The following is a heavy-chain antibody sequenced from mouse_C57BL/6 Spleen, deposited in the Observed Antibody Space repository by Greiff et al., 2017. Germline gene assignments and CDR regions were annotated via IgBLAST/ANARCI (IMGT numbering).Heavy chain of an antibody. D-gene: IGHD3-3*01. V-gene: IGHV1-64*01. CDR3: ARGSGTDS. CDR1: GYTFTSYW. CDR2: IHPNSGST. J-gene: IGHJ2*01. Sequence: QIQLQQPGAELVQPGASVKLYCKASGYTFTSYWMQWVKQRPGQGLEWIGMIHPNSGSTNYNEKFESKATLTVDKSSSTAYMQLSSLTSEDSAVYYCARGSGTDSGGQGTTPTVSS.